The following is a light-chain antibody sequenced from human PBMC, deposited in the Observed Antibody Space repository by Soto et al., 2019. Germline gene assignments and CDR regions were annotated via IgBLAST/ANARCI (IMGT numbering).Light chain of an antibody. J-gene: IGKJ4*01. CDR1: QRVSSY. Sequence: EIVLTQSPAPLSLSPGERATLSCRASQRVSSYLAWYQQKPGQAPRLLIYDASNRATGIPARFSGSGSGTDFTLNISSLEPEDFASYYCQQRSNWPSLTFGGGTKVEIK. V-gene: IGKV3-11*01. CDR2: DAS. CDR3: QQRSNWPSLT.